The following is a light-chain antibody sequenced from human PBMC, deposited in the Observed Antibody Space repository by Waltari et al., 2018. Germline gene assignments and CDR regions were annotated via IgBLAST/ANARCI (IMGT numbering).Light chain of an antibody. CDR1: SRDVGSSNL. V-gene: IGLV2-23*03. J-gene: IGLJ2*01. CDR2: EGS. CDR3: CSYAGGSAFVV. Sequence: QSALTQPASLSGSPGQSITIPCTGTSRDVGSSNLVSWYQQHPGKAPKLSIYEGSKRPSGVSNRFSGSKSGNTASLTISGLQAEDEADYHCCSYAGGSAFVVFGGGTKLTVL.